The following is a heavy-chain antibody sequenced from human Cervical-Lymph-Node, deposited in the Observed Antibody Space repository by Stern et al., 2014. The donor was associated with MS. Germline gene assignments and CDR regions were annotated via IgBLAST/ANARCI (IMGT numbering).Heavy chain of an antibody. CDR3: AHLDDYVDY. CDR2: IYWDGAT. V-gene: IGHV2-5*02. CDR1: GFSFSTPGVS. J-gene: IGHJ4*02. Sequence: QVTLRESGPTLVRPTQTLTLTCSFSGFSFSTPGVSVGWIRQPPGKAPEWLALIYWDGATRHNPSLTNRVTITNDASRNQVILTMTNMDPVDTATYYCAHLDDYVDYWGQGILVTVSS.